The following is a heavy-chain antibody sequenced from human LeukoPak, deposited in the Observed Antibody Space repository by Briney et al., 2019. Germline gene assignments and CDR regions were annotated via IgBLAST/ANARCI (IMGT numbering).Heavy chain of an antibody. D-gene: IGHD3-10*01. Sequence: PGGSLRLSCAASGFTFSSYAMSWVRQAPGKGLEGVSGIVGGGGSSYYADSVKGRFTISRDNSKNTLYLQMNSLKTEDTAVYYCTTDLGAGFDYWGQGTLVTVSS. CDR1: GFTFSSYA. V-gene: IGHV3-23*01. CDR2: IVGGGGSS. CDR3: TTDLGAGFDY. J-gene: IGHJ4*02.